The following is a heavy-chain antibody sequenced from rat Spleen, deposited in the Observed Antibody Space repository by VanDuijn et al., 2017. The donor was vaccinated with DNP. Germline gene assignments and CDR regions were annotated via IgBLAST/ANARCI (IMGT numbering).Heavy chain of an antibody. CDR3: ARDRHSTGMRY. V-gene: IGHV2-32*01. D-gene: IGHD1-7*01. J-gene: IGHJ2*01. CDR1: GFSLASYT. CDR2: MWSDGDT. Sequence: QVQLKESGPGLVQPSQTLSLTCTVSGFSLASYTVSWVRQPPGKGLEWMGAMWSDGDTSYNSALKSRLSISRDTSKSQVFIKMNRLQTEDTATYYCARDRHSTGMRYWGQGVMVTVSS.